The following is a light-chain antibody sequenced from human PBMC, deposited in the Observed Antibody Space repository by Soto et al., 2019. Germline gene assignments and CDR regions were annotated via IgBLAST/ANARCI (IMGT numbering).Light chain of an antibody. CDR3: QQYNNWPPWT. J-gene: IGKJ1*01. Sequence: EIVMTQSPDTLSLSPGERATLSCRASQTVSSNLAWYQQKPGQAPRLIIYGASARATGIPARFSGSGSGTDFTLTISSLQPEDFAVYYCQQYNNWPPWTFGQGTKVEIK. CDR1: QTVSSN. CDR2: GAS. V-gene: IGKV3-15*01.